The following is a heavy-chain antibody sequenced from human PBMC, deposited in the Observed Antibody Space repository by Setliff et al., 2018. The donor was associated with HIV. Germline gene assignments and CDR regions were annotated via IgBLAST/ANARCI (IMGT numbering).Heavy chain of an antibody. D-gene: IGHD3-10*01. CDR2: INGYSGET. Sequence: ASVKVSCKSSGYTFSNFGVSWVRQAPGQGLEWLGYINGYSGETRFSPRLQGRLTMTTDTSTDTVYLELRSLASDDTATYYCAREAPRYASGAFDMWGLGTMVTVSS. CDR1: GYTFSNFG. CDR3: AREAPRYASGAFDM. J-gene: IGHJ3*02. V-gene: IGHV1-18*01.